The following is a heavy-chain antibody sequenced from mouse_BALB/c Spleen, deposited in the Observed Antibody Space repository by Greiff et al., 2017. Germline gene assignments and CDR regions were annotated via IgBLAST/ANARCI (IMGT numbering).Heavy chain of an antibody. J-gene: IGHJ2*01. CDR3: ARRDYGNFYYCDY. CDR1: GFTFSSYA. D-gene: IGHD2-1*01. Sequence: EVQRVESGGGLVKPGGSLKLSCAASGFTFSSYAMSWVRQTPEKRLEWVASISSGGSTYYPDSVKGRFTISRDNARNILYLQMSSLRSEDTAMYYCARRDYGNFYYCDYWGQGTTLTVSS. V-gene: IGHV5-6-5*01. CDR2: ISSGGST.